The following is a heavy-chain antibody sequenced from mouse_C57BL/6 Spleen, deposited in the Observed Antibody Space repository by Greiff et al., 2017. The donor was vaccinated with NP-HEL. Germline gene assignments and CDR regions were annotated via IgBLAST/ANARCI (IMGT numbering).Heavy chain of an antibody. Sequence: QVQLQQSGAELVRPGASVTLSCKASGYSFTDYEMHWVKQTPVHGLEWIGAIDPETGGTAYNQKFKGKAILTADKSSSTAYMELRSLTSEDSAVYYCTREGLGTAQATAWFAYWGQGTLVTVSA. CDR1: GYSFTDYE. V-gene: IGHV1-15*01. CDR3: TREGLGTAQATAWFAY. CDR2: IDPETGGT. D-gene: IGHD3-2*02. J-gene: IGHJ3*01.